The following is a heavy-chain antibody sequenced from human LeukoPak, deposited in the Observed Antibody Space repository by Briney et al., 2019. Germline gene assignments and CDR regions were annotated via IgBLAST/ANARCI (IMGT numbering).Heavy chain of an antibody. Sequence: PSETLSLTCTVSGGSISSSSYYWGWIRQPPGKGLEWIGSIYYSGSTYYNPSLKSRVTISVDTSKNQFSLKLSSVTAADTAVYYCARAALYTYGTWGNFDSWGQGILVTVSS. J-gene: IGHJ4*02. V-gene: IGHV4-39*07. D-gene: IGHD5-18*01. CDR3: ARAALYTYGTWGNFDS. CDR1: GGSISSSSYY. CDR2: IYYSGST.